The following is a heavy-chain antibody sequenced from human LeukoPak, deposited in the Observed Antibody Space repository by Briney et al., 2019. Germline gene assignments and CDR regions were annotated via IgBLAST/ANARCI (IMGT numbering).Heavy chain of an antibody. CDR2: IRYDGSNK. CDR3: AKLLYYYDSSQPY. J-gene: IGHJ4*02. CDR1: GFTFSSYA. V-gene: IGHV3-30*02. Sequence: PGGSLRLSCAASGFTFSSYAMTWVRQAPGKGLEWVAFIRYDGSNKYYADSVKGRFTISRDNSKNTLYLQMNSLRAEDTAVYYCAKLLYYYDSSQPYWGQGTLITVSS. D-gene: IGHD3-22*01.